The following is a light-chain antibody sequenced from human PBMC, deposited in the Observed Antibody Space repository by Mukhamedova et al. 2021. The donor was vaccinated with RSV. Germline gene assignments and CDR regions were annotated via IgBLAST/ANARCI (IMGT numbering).Light chain of an antibody. V-gene: IGLV2-14*01. Sequence: IGTSSDVGAYKYVYCYQQHPDKPPKPMFYEVSNRPSGVSNWFSGSKSGNTASLTIPGPQADDEADYNCSSYTTLSTWVFAGGPKL. CDR2: EVS. CDR1: SSDVGAYKY. CDR3: SSYTTLSTWV. J-gene: IGLJ3*02.